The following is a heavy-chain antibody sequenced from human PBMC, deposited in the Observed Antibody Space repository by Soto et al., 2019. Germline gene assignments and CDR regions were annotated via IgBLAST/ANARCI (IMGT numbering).Heavy chain of an antibody. CDR2: IYTSGST. CDR1: GGSISSYY. Sequence: SETLSLTCTVSGGSISSYYWSWIRQPAGKGLEWIGRIYTSGSTNYNPSLKSRVTMSVDTSKNQFSLKLSSVTAADTAVYYRARDRPHSDRGYSYGYYDNWFNPWGQGTLVTVSS. CDR3: ARDRPHSDRGYSYGYYDNWFNP. V-gene: IGHV4-4*07. J-gene: IGHJ5*02. D-gene: IGHD5-18*01.